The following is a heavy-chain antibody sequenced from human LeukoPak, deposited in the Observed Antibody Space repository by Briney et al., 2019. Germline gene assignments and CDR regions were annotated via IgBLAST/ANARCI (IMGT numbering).Heavy chain of an antibody. V-gene: IGHV4-39*07. D-gene: IGHD2-8*01. CDR2: IYYSGST. CDR1: GGSISSSSYY. CDR3: ANGPYCTNGVCSDDAFDI. J-gene: IGHJ3*02. Sequence: MTSETLSLTCTVSGGSISSSSYYWGWIRQPPGKGLEWIGSIYYSGSTYYNPSLKSRVTISVDTSKNQFSLKLSSVTAADTAVYYCANGPYCTNGVCSDDAFDIWGQGTMVTVSS.